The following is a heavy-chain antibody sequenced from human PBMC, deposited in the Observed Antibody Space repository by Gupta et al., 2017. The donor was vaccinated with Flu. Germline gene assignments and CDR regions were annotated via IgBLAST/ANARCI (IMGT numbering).Heavy chain of an antibody. Sequence: EVQLMESGGGLVKPGGSLRLSCAGSGFTFRNAWMNWVRQAPGKGLEWVGRIKSETDGGTTDYAAPVKGRVTIARDDSKKTAYMKMTSLKIEDTAEDYGATGLVFDIWGQGTFVTVFS. V-gene: IGHV3-15*01. CDR3: ATGLVFDI. CDR1: GFTFRNAW. CDR2: IKSETDGGTT. J-gene: IGHJ3*02.